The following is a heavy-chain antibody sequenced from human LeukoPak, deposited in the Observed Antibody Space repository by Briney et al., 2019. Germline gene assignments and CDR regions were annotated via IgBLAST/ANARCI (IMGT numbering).Heavy chain of an antibody. CDR2: ISSSGSSI. CDR3: ARGRYNWNRPDAFDI. CDR1: GFTFSDYY. D-gene: IGHD1-20*01. V-gene: IGHV3-11*04. Sequence: GGSLRLSCAASGFTFSDYYVSWIRQSPGKGLEGVSYISSSGSSIYYADSVKGRFTISRDNTKNSLYLQMNSLRAEDTAVYYCARGRYNWNRPDAFDIWGQGTMVTVSS. J-gene: IGHJ3*02.